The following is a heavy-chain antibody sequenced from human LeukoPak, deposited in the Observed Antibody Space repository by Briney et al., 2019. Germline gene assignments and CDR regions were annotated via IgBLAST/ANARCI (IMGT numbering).Heavy chain of an antibody. V-gene: IGHV2-5*01. CDR3: AHSLRAYSSSWYGPYYFDY. D-gene: IGHD6-13*01. CDR1: GFSLSPSGVG. Sequence: SGPTLVNPTQTLTLTCTFSGFSLSPSGVGVGWIRQPPGKALEWLALIYWNDDKRYSPSLKSRLTITKDTSKNQVVLTMSNMDPVDTATYYGAHSLRAYSSSWYGPYYFDYWGQGTLVTVSS. J-gene: IGHJ4*02. CDR2: IYWNDDK.